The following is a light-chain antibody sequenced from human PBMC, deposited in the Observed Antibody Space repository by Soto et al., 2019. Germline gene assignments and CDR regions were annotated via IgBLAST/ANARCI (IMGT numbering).Light chain of an antibody. CDR1: QSISSY. CDR2: AAS. CDR3: QQSYSASWT. V-gene: IGKV1-39*01. J-gene: IGKJ1*01. Sequence: DIQMTQSPSSLSASVGDRVTITCRASQSISSYLNWYQQKPGEAPKLLIFAASTLQSGVPPRFSGSGSGTDFTLTITSLQPEDFATYHCQQSYSASWTFGQGTKVEIK.